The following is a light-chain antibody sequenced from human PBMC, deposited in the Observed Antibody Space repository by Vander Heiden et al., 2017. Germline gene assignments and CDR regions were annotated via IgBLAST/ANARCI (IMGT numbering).Light chain of an antibody. Sequence: ALRMAQAPPFFPASTRDRVTITCRVSQGISSDVAWYQQKPGKAPKRLIYAASTLQSGVPSRFSGSGSGTDFTLTISCLQSEDFATDYCLQYYSDPLTFGGGTKLXIK. CDR1: QGISSD. CDR3: LQYYSDPLT. J-gene: IGKJ4*02. V-gene: IGKV1-8*01. CDR2: AAS.